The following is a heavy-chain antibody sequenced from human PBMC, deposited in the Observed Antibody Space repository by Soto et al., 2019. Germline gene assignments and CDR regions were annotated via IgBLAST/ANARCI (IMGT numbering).Heavy chain of an antibody. CDR3: ARNQWELTF. CDR2: IGGSGAYT. Sequence: EVQVLESGGGLVQPGGSLRLSCAASGFTFSDSAMSWVRQAPGKGLEWVSSIGGSGAYTYYSDSLKGGFTISRDNSKNTLYLQMNSRIAEDTAVYYCARNQWELTFWGQGTLVTVSS. V-gene: IGHV3-23*01. CDR1: GFTFSDSA. D-gene: IGHD1-26*01. J-gene: IGHJ4*02.